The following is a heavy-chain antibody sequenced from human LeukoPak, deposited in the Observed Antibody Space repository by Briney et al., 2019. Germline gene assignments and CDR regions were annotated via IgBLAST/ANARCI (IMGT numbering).Heavy chain of an antibody. CDR2: IEHDGNEK. Sequence: QPGGSLTPAHAPYGLILSIYWMSWARHPPGKWVEGVAKIEHDGNEKCCVGSVKGGFTISRDNAKNSLYLQMTSLRAEDAAVYYCSSRWIGFDGWGEGTLVTASS. CDR1: GLILSIYW. J-gene: IGHJ4*02. CDR3: SSRWIGFDG. V-gene: IGHV3-7*01. D-gene: IGHD3-3*01.